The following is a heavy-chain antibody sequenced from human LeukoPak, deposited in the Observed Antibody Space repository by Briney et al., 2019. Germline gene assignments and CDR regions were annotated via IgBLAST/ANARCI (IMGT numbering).Heavy chain of an antibody. CDR1: GFTFSTHW. CDR2: INSDGSST. Sequence: GGSLRLSCAASGFTFSTHWMHWVRQVPGKGLVWVSRINSDGSSTSYADSVKGRFTISRDNAKNTLYLQMNSLRAEDTAVYYCEREEGEMAKTRDYFDYGGQEILATVSS. D-gene: IGHD5-24*01. CDR3: EREEGEMAKTRDYFDY. V-gene: IGHV3-74*01. J-gene: IGHJ4*02.